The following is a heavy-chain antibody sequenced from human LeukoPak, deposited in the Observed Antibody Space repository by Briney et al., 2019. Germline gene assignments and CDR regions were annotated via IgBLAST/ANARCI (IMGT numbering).Heavy chain of an antibody. CDR2: ISAYNGNT. CDR3: ARVPRPVTPYYYYYYMDV. Sequence: EASVKVSCKASGYTFTSYGISWVRQAPGQGLEWMGWISAYNGNTNYAQKLQGRVTMTRNTSISTAYMELSSLRSEDTAVYYCARVPRPVTPYYYYYYMDVWGKGTTVTISS. D-gene: IGHD4-17*01. CDR1: GYTFTSYG. V-gene: IGHV1-18*01. J-gene: IGHJ6*03.